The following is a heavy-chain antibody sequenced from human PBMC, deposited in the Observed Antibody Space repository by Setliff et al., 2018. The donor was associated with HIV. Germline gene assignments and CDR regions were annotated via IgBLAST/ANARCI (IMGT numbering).Heavy chain of an antibody. CDR1: GDSITRGGYY. J-gene: IGHJ4*02. CDR2: IKHSGST. D-gene: IGHD1-26*01. Sequence: ASETLSLTCAVSGDSITRGGYYWTWIRQPPGKGLEWIGEIKHSGSTNYNPSLKSRVTISVDTAKNQFSLNLTSVTAADTAVYYCARGGFKWSGSYADYWGQGTLVTVSS. V-gene: IGHV4-34*01. CDR3: ARGGFKWSGSYADY.